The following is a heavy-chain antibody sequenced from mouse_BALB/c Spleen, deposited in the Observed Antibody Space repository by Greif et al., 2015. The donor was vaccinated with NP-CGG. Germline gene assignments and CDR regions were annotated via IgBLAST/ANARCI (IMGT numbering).Heavy chain of an antibody. CDR3: ARLREFAY. V-gene: IGHV2-9*02. Sequence: VQLVESGPGLVASSQSLSITCTVSGFSLTSYGVHWVRQPPGKGLEWLGVIWAGGSTNYDSALMSRLSISKDNSKSQVFLKMNSLQTDDTAMYYCARLREFAYWGQGTLVTVSA. D-gene: IGHD1-1*01. J-gene: IGHJ3*01. CDR2: IWAGGST. CDR1: GFSLTSYG.